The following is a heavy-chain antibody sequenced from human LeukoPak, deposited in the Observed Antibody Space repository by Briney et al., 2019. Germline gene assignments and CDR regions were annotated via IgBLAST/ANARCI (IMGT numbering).Heavy chain of an antibody. CDR2: INPSGGST. Sequence: ASVKVSCKASGYTFTSYYMHWVRQAPGQGLEWMGIINPSGGSTSYAQKFQGRVTMNRDTSTSTVYMELSSLRSEDTAVYYCARSLSVVTATSGYGMDVWGQGTTVTVSS. V-gene: IGHV1-46*01. D-gene: IGHD2-21*02. CDR3: ARSLSVVTATSGYGMDV. J-gene: IGHJ6*02. CDR1: GYTFTSYY.